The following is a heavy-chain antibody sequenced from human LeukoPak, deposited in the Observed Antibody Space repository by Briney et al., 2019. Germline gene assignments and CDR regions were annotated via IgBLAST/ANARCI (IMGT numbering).Heavy chain of an antibody. CDR2: IYSGGST. D-gene: IGHD2-2*01. CDR1: GGSISSSSYY. CDR3: ARVCSNTSCWGAFDI. J-gene: IGHJ3*02. Sequence: PSETLSLTCTVSGGSISSSSYYWGWIRQPPGKGLEWIGSIYSGGSTYYNPSLKSRVTISVDTSKNQFSLKLSSVTATDTAVYYCARVCSNTSCWGAFDIWGQGTMVTVSS. V-gene: IGHV4-39*02.